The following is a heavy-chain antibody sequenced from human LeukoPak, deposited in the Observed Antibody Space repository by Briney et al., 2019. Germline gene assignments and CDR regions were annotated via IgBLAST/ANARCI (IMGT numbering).Heavy chain of an antibody. D-gene: IGHD3-9*01. CDR2: INAGNGNT. V-gene: IGHV1-3*01. Sequence: ASVKVSCKASGYTFTSYAMHWVRQAPGQRLEWMGWINAGNGNTKYSRKFQGRVTITRDTSASTAYMELSSLRSEDTAVYYCARVSFDYDILTGYSPWGQGTLVTVSS. CDR3: ARVSFDYDILTGYSP. CDR1: GYTFTSYA. J-gene: IGHJ5*02.